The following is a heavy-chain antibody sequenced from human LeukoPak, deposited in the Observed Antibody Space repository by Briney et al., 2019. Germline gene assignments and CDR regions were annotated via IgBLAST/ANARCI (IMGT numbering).Heavy chain of an antibody. V-gene: IGHV4-59*08. CDR2: IYYSGST. J-gene: IGHJ6*02. CDR1: GGSISSYY. D-gene: IGHD3-22*01. CDR3: ARLNLQDYYDSSGALYYYGMDV. Sequence: SETLSLTCTVSGGSISSYYWSWIRQPPGKGLEWVGYIYYSGSTNYNPSLKSRVTISVDTSKNPSSLKLSSVTAADTAVYYCARLNLQDYYDSSGALYYYGMDVWGQGTTVTVSS.